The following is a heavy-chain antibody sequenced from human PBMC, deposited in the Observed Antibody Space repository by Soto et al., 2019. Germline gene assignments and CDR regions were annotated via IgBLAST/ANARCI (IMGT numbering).Heavy chain of an antibody. Sequence: QVQLVQSGAEVKKPGASVKVSCKASGYTFTSYAMHWVRQAPGQRLEWMGWINAGNGNTKYSQKFQGRVTITRDTSASTAYMGLSSLRSEDTAVYYCARGFSGVDADWFDPWGQGTLVTVSS. D-gene: IGHD2-21*02. CDR1: GYTFTSYA. CDR3: ARGFSGVDADWFDP. V-gene: IGHV1-3*01. J-gene: IGHJ5*02. CDR2: INAGNGNT.